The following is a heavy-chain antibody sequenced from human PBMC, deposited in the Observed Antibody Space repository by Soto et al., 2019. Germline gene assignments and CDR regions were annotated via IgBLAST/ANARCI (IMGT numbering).Heavy chain of an antibody. D-gene: IGHD2-2*01. CDR3: AGTPVVPAAMIYFDY. CDR2: IYYSGST. Sequence: SETLSLTCTVSGGSISSYYWSWIRQPPGKGLEWIGYIYYSGSTNYNPSLKSRVTISVDTSKNQFSLKLSSVTAADTAVYYCAGTPVVPAAMIYFDYWGQGTLVTVSS. CDR1: GGSISSYY. J-gene: IGHJ4*02. V-gene: IGHV4-59*01.